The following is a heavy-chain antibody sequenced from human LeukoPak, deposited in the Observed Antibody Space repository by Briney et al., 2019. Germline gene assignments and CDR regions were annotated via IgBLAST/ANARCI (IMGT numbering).Heavy chain of an antibody. CDR2: INPSGGST. CDR3: ARGDIDY. CDR1: GYIFTTYY. D-gene: IGHD2-15*01. J-gene: IGHJ4*02. Sequence: ASVKVSCKASGYIFTTYYMHWVRQAPGQGLEWMGVINPSGGSTSYAQRFQGRVTMTRDTSTSTIYMELSSLRSEDTALYYCARGDIDYWGQGTLVTVSS. V-gene: IGHV1-46*01.